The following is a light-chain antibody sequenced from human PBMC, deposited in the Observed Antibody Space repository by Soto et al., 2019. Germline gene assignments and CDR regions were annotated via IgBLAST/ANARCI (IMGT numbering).Light chain of an antibody. CDR3: AASDDSLNGRV. J-gene: IGLJ3*02. CDR1: SANIGSNT. V-gene: IGLV1-44*01. Sequence: QAVVTQAPSASGTPGQRVTMSCSGSSANIGSNTVNWYQQLPGTAPKLLIYNNNQRPSGVPDRFYGSKSGTSASLAISGLQSEDETDYYCAASDDSLNGRVFGGGTKLTVL. CDR2: NNN.